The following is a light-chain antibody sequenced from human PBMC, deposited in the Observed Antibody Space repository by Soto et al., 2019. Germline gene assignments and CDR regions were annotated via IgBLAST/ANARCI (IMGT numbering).Light chain of an antibody. Sequence: QSALTQPASVSGSPGQSITISCTGTSSDVGSYNLVSLDQQRPGKAPQLIIYEGSKRPSGVSIRYSASKSGNTAALTISGLQAEDESEYYCCSYARSGTYVFGTGTKLTVL. CDR1: SSDVGSYNL. CDR3: CSYARSGTYV. J-gene: IGLJ1*01. V-gene: IGLV2-23*01. CDR2: EGS.